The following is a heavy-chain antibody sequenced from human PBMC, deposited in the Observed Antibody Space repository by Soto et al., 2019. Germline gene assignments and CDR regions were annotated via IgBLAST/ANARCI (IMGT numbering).Heavy chain of an antibody. CDR3: ARAKPYYYYYYYMDV. CDR1: GFTFSSYW. V-gene: IGHV3-74*01. CDR2: INSDGSST. J-gene: IGHJ6*03. Sequence: GGSLRLSCAASGFTFSSYWMHWVRQAPGKGLVWVSRINSDGSSTSYADSVKGRFTISRDNAKNTLYLQMNSLRAEDTAVYYYARAKPYYYYYYYMDVWGKGTTVTVSS.